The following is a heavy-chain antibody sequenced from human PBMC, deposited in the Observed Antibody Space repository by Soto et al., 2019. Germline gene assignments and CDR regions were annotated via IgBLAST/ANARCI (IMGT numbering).Heavy chain of an antibody. J-gene: IGHJ3*02. CDR2: IYYSGST. CDR3: ARDRPEDAFDI. Sequence: LSLTCTVSGGSISSYYWSWIRQPPGKGLEWIGYIYYSGSTNYNPSLKSRVTISVDTSKNQFSLKLSSVTAADTAVYYCARDRPEDAFDIWGQGTMVTVSS. V-gene: IGHV4-59*01. CDR1: GGSISSYY.